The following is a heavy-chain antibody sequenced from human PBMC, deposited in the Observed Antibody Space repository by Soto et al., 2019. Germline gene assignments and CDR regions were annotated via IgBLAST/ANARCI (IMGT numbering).Heavy chain of an antibody. J-gene: IGHJ6*02. D-gene: IGHD2-21*02. CDR1: GFTFSGYG. Sequence: GSLRISCTASGFTFSGYGMHWVRKVPGKGLVWVARIISDGSSTSYADSVKGRFTISRDNAKHTLYLQMNSLRVEDTAVYYCTSGCGGDCSSPYYYYGMDVWGQGTTVTVSS. CDR2: IISDGSST. V-gene: IGHV3-74*01. CDR3: TSGCGGDCSSPYYYYGMDV.